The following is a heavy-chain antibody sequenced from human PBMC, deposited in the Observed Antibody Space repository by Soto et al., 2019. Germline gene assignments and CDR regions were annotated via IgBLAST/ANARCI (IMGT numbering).Heavy chain of an antibody. D-gene: IGHD3-10*01. CDR3: ARDLSGSGD. Sequence: QVQLLESGGGVVQPGRSLRLSCAASGFAFSSYAMHWVRQAPGKGLEWVAVISYDGSNKYYADSAKGRFTISRDNSKNTLYLQMNSLRAEDTAVYYCARDLSGSGDWGQGTLVTVSS. V-gene: IGHV3-30-3*01. CDR1: GFAFSSYA. CDR2: ISYDGSNK. J-gene: IGHJ4*02.